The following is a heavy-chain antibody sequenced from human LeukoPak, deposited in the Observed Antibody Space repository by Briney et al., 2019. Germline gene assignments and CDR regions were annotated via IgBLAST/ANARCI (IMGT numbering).Heavy chain of an antibody. Sequence: ASVKVSCKASGYTFTDYNMHWVRQAPGQGPKWMGWMSPHSGDTNYAQKFRGRVTMTRDTSITTACMELTTLTSDDTAVYYCVRDLYMASPSPDYWGRGTLVTVSS. J-gene: IGHJ4*02. D-gene: IGHD4-11*01. CDR2: MSPHSGDT. CDR3: VRDLYMASPSPDY. CDR1: GYTFTDYN. V-gene: IGHV1-2*02.